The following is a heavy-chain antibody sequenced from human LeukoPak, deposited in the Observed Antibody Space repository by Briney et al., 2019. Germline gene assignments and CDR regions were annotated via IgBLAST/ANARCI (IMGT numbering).Heavy chain of an antibody. CDR3: ARRYGDPLYYYYYMDV. CDR2: ISGSGGST. Sequence: GGSLRLSCAASGFTFSSHAMSWVRQAPGKGLEWVSAISGSGGSTYYADSVKGRFTTSRDNSKNTLYLQMNSLRAEDTAVYYCARRYGDPLYYYYYMDVWGKGTTVTVSS. CDR1: GFTFSSHA. J-gene: IGHJ6*03. V-gene: IGHV3-23*01. D-gene: IGHD4-17*01.